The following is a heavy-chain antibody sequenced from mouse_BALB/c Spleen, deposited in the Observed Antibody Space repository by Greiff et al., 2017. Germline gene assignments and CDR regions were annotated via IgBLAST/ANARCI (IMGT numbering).Heavy chain of an antibody. J-gene: IGHJ3*01. CDR2: IYPGSGST. D-gene: IGHD3-3*01. V-gene: IGHV1-77*01. Sequence: VQLQESGPELVKPGASVKMSCKASGYTFTDYVISWVKQRTGQGLEWIGEIYPGSGSTYYNEKFKGKATLTADKSSNTAYMQLSSLTSEDSAVYFCARQGRDAWFAYWGQGTLVTVSA. CDR3: ARQGRDAWFAY. CDR1: GYTFTDYV.